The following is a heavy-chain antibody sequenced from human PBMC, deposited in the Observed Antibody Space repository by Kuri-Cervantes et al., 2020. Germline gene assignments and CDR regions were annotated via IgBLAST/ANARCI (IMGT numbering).Heavy chain of an antibody. CDR1: GGSISSSSYY. Sequence: GSLRLSCTVSGGSISSSSYYWGWIRQPPGKGLEWIGSIYYSGSTYYNPSLKSRVTISVDTSKNQFSLKLSSVTAADTAVYYCARDWYNSGYYYFDYWGQGTLVTVSS. D-gene: IGHD6-19*01. CDR2: IYYSGST. CDR3: ARDWYNSGYYYFDY. J-gene: IGHJ4*02. V-gene: IGHV4-39*07.